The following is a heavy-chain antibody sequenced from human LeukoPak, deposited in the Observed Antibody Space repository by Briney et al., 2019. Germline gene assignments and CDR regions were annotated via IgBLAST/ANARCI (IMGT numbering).Heavy chain of an antibody. CDR2: ISSSSSYI. CDR1: VFTFSSYS. J-gene: IGHJ4*02. V-gene: IGHV3-21*01. CDR3: ARDSSIAAAGYDY. Sequence: GGSLRLSCAASVFTFSSYSMNWVRQAPGKGLEWVSSISSSSSYIYYADSVKGRFTISRDNAKNSLYLQMNSLRAEDTAVYYCARDSSIAAAGYDYWGQGTLVTVSS. D-gene: IGHD6-13*01.